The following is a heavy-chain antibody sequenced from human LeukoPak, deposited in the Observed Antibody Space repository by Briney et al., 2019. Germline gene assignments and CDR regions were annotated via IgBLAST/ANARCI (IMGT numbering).Heavy chain of an antibody. V-gene: IGHV4-34*01. CDR2: INHSGST. Sequence: SETLSLTCAVYGGSFSGYYWSWIRQPPGKGLEWIGEINHSGSTNYNPSLKSRVTISVDTSKNQFSLKLSSVTAADTAVYYCATGVGTGALDAFDIWGQGTMVTVSS. J-gene: IGHJ3*02. CDR1: GGSFSGYY. D-gene: IGHD3/OR15-3a*01. CDR3: ATGVGTGALDAFDI.